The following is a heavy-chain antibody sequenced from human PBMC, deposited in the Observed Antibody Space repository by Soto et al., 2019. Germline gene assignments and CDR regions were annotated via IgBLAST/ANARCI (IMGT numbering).Heavy chain of an antibody. V-gene: IGHV4-31*03. CDR3: ARGRITFGGVIVRNWFDP. CDR1: GGSISSGGYY. D-gene: IGHD3-16*02. Sequence: QVQLQESGPGLVKPSQTLSLTCTVSGGSISSGGYYWSWIRQHPGKGLEWIGYIYYSGSTYYNPSLNSRVTISVDTSKNQFSPKLSSVTAADTAVYYCARGRITFGGVIVRNWFDPWGQGTLVTVSS. CDR2: IYYSGST. J-gene: IGHJ5*02.